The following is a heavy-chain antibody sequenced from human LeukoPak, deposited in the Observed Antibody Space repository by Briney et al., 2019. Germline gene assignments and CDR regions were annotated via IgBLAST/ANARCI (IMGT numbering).Heavy chain of an antibody. CDR1: GGSISSYY. CDR2: VYYSGST. D-gene: IGHD2-21*01. J-gene: IGHJ4*02. V-gene: IGHV4-59*01. CDR3: ARSYGDYLNFDY. Sequence: SETLSLTCTVSGGSISSYYWGWIRQPPGKGLEWIGYVYYSGSTNCNPSLKSRVTISVDTSKNQFSLNLTSVTAADTAMYYCARSYGDYLNFDYWGQGSLVTVSS.